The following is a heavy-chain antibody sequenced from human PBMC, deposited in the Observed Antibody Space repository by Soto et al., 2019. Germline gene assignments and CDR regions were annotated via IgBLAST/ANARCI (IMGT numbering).Heavy chain of an antibody. CDR1: GYTFTSYA. V-gene: IGHV1-3*01. D-gene: IGHD3-10*01. CDR2: INAGNGNT. CDR3: ASSGSYYWDYYYYYYMDV. Sequence: ASVKVSCKASGYTFTSYAMHWVRQAPGQRLEWMGWINAGNGNTKYSQKFQGRVTITRDTSASPAYMELSSLRSEDTAVYYCASSGSYYWDYYYYYYMDVWGKGTTVTVSS. J-gene: IGHJ6*03.